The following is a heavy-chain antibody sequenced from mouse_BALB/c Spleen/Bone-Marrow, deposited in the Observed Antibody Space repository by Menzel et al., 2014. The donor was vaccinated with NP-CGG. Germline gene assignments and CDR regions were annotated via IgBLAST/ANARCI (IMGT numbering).Heavy chain of an antibody. V-gene: IGHV1-63*02. CDR2: IYPGDNYT. CDR3: TRGGYDYTWFAY. D-gene: IGHD2-4*01. J-gene: IGHJ3*01. Sequence: QVQLQQSGAELVRPGTSVKMSCKAAGYTFTNYWIGWVKQRPGHGLEWIGDIYPGDNYTNYNEKFKGKATLTADTSSSTSYMQLSSLTSEDSAIYYCTRGGYDYTWFAYWGQGTLVTVSA. CDR1: GYTFTNYW.